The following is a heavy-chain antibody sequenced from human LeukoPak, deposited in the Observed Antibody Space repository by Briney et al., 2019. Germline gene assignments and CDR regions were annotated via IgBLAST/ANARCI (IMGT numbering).Heavy chain of an antibody. Sequence: PSETLSLTCTVSGGSISSYYWSWIRQPPGKGLEWIAYISDIGSINYNPSLKSRVTISLDTSKNQFSLKLSSVTAADTAVYYCARGRGGVGIAARRQNLWYFDLWGRGTLVTVSS. V-gene: IGHV4-59*12. CDR3: ARGRGGVGIAARRQNLWYFDL. D-gene: IGHD6-6*01. J-gene: IGHJ2*01. CDR2: ISDIGSI. CDR1: GGSISSYY.